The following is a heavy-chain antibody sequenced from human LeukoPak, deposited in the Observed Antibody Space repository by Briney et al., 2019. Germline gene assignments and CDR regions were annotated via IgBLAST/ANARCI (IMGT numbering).Heavy chain of an antibody. CDR3: ARGAYCSGGTCHLDAFDV. CDR1: GFTISSHW. V-gene: IGHV3-74*01. CDR2: INTDGSRT. J-gene: IGHJ3*01. D-gene: IGHD2-15*01. Sequence: GGSLRLSCAASGFTISSHWMHWVRQAPGKGLVWVSGINTDGSRTDYADSVKGRFTISRDNAKNTLYLQMNSLRAEDTAVYYCARGAYCSGGTCHLDAFDVWGQGTVVTVSS.